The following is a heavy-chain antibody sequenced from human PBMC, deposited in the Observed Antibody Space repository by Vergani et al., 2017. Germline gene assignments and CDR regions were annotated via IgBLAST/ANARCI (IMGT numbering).Heavy chain of an antibody. CDR3: ADTYCGGDCYPLYYYYYMDV. Sequence: EVQLLESGGGLVQPGGSLRLSCAASGFTFSSYAMSWVRQAPGKGLEWVSAISGSGGSTYYADSVKGRFTISRDNSKNTLYLQMNSLRAEDTAVYYCADTYCGGDCYPLYYYYYMDVWGKGTTVTVSS. J-gene: IGHJ6*03. V-gene: IGHV3-23*01. D-gene: IGHD2-21*01. CDR2: ISGSGGST. CDR1: GFTFSSYA.